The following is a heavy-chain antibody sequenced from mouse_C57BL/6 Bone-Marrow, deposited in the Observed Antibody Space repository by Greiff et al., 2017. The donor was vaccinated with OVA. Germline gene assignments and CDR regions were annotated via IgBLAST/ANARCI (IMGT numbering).Heavy chain of an antibody. CDR1: GYAFSSYW. J-gene: IGHJ1*03. Sequence: VQLVESGAELVKPGASVKISCKASGYAFSSYWMNWVKQRPGKGLEWIGQIYPGDGDTNYNGKFKGKATLTADKSSSTAYMQLSSLTSEDSAVYFCAREGYYAYWDFDVWGTGTTVTVSS. D-gene: IGHD2-3*01. CDR2: IYPGDGDT. CDR3: AREGYYAYWDFDV. V-gene: IGHV1-80*01.